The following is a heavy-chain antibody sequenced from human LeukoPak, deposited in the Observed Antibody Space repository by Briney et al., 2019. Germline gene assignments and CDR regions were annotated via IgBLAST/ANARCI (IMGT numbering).Heavy chain of an antibody. D-gene: IGHD3-3*01. Sequence: GGSLRLSCAVSGVTFSSHAMTWVRQAPGKGLEWVSGISGGGGSSYYADSVKGRFTISRDNSKNTLYLQMNSLRAEDTAVYYCAKDKGLRFLEWLSSHRYFDYWGQGTLVTVSS. J-gene: IGHJ4*02. CDR3: AKDKGLRFLEWLSSHRYFDY. CDR2: ISGGGGSS. V-gene: IGHV3-23*01. CDR1: GVTFSSHA.